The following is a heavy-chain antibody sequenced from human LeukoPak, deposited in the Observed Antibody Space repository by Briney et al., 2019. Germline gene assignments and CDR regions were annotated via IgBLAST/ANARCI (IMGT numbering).Heavy chain of an antibody. V-gene: IGHV4-59*11. CDR1: GGSITNHY. Sequence: SETLSLTCTVSGGSITNHYWTWLRQSPGKGLEWIGFIYYSGSANYNPSFKSRVTMSLDTSENQISLRLTSVTAADSAIYYCARAGSWTAYKQVYYMNVWSRGTTVTVSS. CDR3: ARAGSWTAYKQVYYMNV. D-gene: IGHD6-13*01. CDR2: IYYSGSA. J-gene: IGHJ6*03.